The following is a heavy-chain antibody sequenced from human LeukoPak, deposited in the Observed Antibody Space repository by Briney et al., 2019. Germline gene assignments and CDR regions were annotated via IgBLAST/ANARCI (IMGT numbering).Heavy chain of an antibody. V-gene: IGHV3-7*01. D-gene: IGHD7-27*01. CDR3: ARDYVWGSSESDY. CDR2: IKQDGSEK. Sequence: GGSLRLSCAASGFTFSNYWMTWFRQTPGKGLEWVGNIKQDGSEKYYVDSVKGRFTISRDNAKNSLYLQMNSLRVEDTAIYYCARDYVWGSSESDYWGQGTLVTASS. CDR1: GFTFSNYW. J-gene: IGHJ4*02.